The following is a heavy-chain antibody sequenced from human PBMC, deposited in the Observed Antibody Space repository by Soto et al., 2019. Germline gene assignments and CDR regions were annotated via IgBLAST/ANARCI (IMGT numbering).Heavy chain of an antibody. CDR3: ARETGGDHYGPGGFDI. CDR2: ISTFNGNT. J-gene: IGHJ3*02. V-gene: IGHV1-18*01. D-gene: IGHD5-18*01. Sequence: QVHLVQSGAEVKKPGASVTVSCKASGYTFTNYGINWVRQAPGHGLEWMGWISTFNGNTKFAQRLQGRVNMTRDTSTSTVYMDLKSLRSDDTAVYFCARETGGDHYGPGGFDIWGQGTMVTVSS. CDR1: GYTFTNYG.